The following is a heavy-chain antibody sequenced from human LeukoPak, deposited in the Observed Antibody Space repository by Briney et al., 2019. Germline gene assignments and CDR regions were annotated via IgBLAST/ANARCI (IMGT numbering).Heavy chain of an antibody. D-gene: IGHD3/OR15-3a*01. V-gene: IGHV6-1*01. Sequence: SPTLSLTCDISGDSVSSNSAAWNWIRQSPSRGLEWLGRTYYRYKRYNDYAVSVKSRITINPDTSKNQFSLQLNSVTPEDTAVYYCANGTGGFFDPWGRGTLVTVSS. CDR3: ANGTGGFFDP. CDR1: GDSVSSNSAA. CDR2: TYYRYKRYN. J-gene: IGHJ2*01.